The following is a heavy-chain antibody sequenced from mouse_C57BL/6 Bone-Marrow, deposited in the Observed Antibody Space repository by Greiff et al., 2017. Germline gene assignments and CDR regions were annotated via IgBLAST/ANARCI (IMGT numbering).Heavy chain of an antibody. CDR1: GFSLPSYG. Sequence: VQLVESGPGLVQPSQTLSITCTASGFSLPSYGVPWVRQSPGKGLEWLGVIWSGGSTDYNAAFMSRLSITKDNSKSQVFFKMNRLQGDDTAKYYGAKEGDYDSLWYFDVWGRGTAVTVSA. D-gene: IGHD2-13*01. CDR3: AKEGDYDSLWYFDV. CDR2: IWSGGST. J-gene: IGHJ1*03. V-gene: IGHV2-5*01.